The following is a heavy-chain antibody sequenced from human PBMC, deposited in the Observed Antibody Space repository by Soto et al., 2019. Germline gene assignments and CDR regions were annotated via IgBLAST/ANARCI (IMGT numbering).Heavy chain of an antibody. Sequence: SGPTLVNPTQTLTLTCNFSGFSLSTSGMCVSWIRQPPGKALEWLARIDWDDDKYYSTSLKTRLTISKDTSKNQVVLTMTNMDPVDTATYYCARIFKISSGYYYFLDYWGQGTLVTVSS. J-gene: IGHJ4*02. CDR3: ARIFKISSGYYYFLDY. D-gene: IGHD3-22*01. CDR1: GFSLSTSGMC. CDR2: IDWDDDK. V-gene: IGHV2-70*11.